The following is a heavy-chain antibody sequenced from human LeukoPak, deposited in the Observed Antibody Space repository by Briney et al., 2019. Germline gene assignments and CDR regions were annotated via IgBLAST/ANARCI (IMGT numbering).Heavy chain of an antibody. J-gene: IGHJ4*02. V-gene: IGHV3-33*01. CDR1: GFTFSSYV. D-gene: IGHD6-19*01. CDR3: ARGPDSSGWYFDY. Sequence: GRSPRLSCAASGFTFSSYVMHWVRQAPGKGLEWVAVIWYDGSNKYYADSVKGRFTISRDNSKKTLYLQMNSLRAEDTAVYYCARGPDSSGWYFDYWGQGTLVTVSS. CDR2: IWYDGSNK.